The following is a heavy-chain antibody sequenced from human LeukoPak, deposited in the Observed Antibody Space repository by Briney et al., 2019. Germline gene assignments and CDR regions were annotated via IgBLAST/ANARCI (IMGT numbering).Heavy chain of an antibody. CDR2: IRSKANTYAT. CDR3: TRHGPTTYYYDSSGYYVDAFDI. V-gene: IGHV3-73*01. CDR1: GFTFSGST. J-gene: IGHJ3*02. Sequence: PGGSLKLSCAASGFTFSGSTMHWVRQASGKGLEWVGRIRSKANTYATAYIASVKGRFTISRDDSKNTAYLQMNSLKTEDTAVYYCTRHGPTTYYYDSSGYYVDAFDIWGQGTMVTVSS. D-gene: IGHD3-22*01.